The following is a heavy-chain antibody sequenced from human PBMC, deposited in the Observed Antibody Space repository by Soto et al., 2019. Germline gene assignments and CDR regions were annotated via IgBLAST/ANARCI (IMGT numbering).Heavy chain of an antibody. V-gene: IGHV4-31*03. CDR2: IYYSGST. Sequence: SETLSLTCTVSGGSISSGGYYWSWIRQHPGKGLEWIGYIYYSGSTYYNPSLKSRVTISVDTSKNQFSLKLSSVTAADTAVYYCARKYCSGGSCYHFDPWGQGTLVTVYS. D-gene: IGHD2-15*01. CDR1: GGSISSGGYY. CDR3: ARKYCSGGSCYHFDP. J-gene: IGHJ5*02.